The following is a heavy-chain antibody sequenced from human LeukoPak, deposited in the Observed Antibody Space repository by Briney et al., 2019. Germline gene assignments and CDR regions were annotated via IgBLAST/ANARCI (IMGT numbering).Heavy chain of an antibody. Sequence: SQTLSLTCTVSGGSISSGSYYWSWIRQPAGKGLEWIGRIYTSGSTNYNPSLKSRVTISVDKSKNQFSLKLSSVTAADTAVYYCARAQGYSYGYNYHYYYMDVWGKGTTVTVSS. J-gene: IGHJ6*03. V-gene: IGHV4-61*02. D-gene: IGHD5-18*01. CDR2: IYTSGST. CDR3: ARAQGYSYGYNYHYYYMDV. CDR1: GGSISSGSYY.